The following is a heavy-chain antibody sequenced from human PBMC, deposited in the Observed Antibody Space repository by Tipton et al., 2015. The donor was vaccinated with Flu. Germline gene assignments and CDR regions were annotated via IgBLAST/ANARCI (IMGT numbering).Heavy chain of an antibody. D-gene: IGHD3-16*01. Sequence: TLSLTCTVSGGSISSGSYYWSWIRQPAGKGLEWIGRINTSGSTNYNPSLKSRVTMSVDASKNQFSLKLSSVTAADTAVYYCARDGGRGSSPYYFDYWGQGTLVTVSS. J-gene: IGHJ4*02. CDR3: ARDGGRGSSPYYFDY. V-gene: IGHV4-61*02. CDR1: GGSISSGSYY. CDR2: INTSGST.